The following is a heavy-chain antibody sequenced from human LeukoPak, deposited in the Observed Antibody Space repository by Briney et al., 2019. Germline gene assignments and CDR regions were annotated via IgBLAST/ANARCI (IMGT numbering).Heavy chain of an antibody. Sequence: GASVKVSCKASGYSFTGYYMHWVRQAPGQGLEWMGWINPNSGGTNYAQKFQGRVTMTRDTSISTAYMELSRLRSDDTAVYYCARDDRYYDSSGHSRRNAFDIWGQGTMVTVSS. D-gene: IGHD3-22*01. CDR3: ARDDRYYDSSGHSRRNAFDI. CDR2: INPNSGGT. V-gene: IGHV1-2*02. J-gene: IGHJ3*02. CDR1: GYSFTGYY.